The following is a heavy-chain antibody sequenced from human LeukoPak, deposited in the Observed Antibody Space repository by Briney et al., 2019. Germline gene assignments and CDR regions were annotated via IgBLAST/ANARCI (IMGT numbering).Heavy chain of an antibody. CDR2: IDPSDSYT. CDR1: GYSFTSYW. J-gene: IGHJ4*02. D-gene: IGHD3-10*01. CDR3: AAYRSPFDY. V-gene: IGHV5-10-1*01. Sequence: GESLKISCQGSGYSFTSYWISWLRQMPGKGLEWMGRIDPSDSYTNYSPSFQGHVTISADKSISTAYLQWSSLKASDTAMYYCAAYRSPFDYWGQGTLVTVSS.